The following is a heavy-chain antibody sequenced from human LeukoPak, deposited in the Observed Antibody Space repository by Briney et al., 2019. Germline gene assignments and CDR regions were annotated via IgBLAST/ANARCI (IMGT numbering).Heavy chain of an antibody. D-gene: IGHD1-26*01. Sequence: SETLSLTCTVSGGSISSYYWSWIRQPAGKGLEWIGRIYTSGSTNYNASLKSRVSMSVDTSKNQFSLKLSSVTTADTAVFYCARENSGSYREFDYWGQGTLVTVSS. CDR1: GGSISSYY. V-gene: IGHV4-4*07. CDR3: ARENSGSYREFDY. CDR2: IYTSGST. J-gene: IGHJ4*02.